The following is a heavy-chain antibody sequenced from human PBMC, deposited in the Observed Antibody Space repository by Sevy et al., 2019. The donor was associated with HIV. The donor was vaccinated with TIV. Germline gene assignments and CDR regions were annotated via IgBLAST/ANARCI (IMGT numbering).Heavy chain of an antibody. V-gene: IGHV4-59*01. J-gene: IGHJ4*02. Sequence: SETLSLTCTVSGGSISSYYWSWIRQPPGKGLEWIGYIYYSGSTNYNPSLKSRVTISVDTSKNQFSLKLSSVTAADTAMDYCARVETNLYYYDSSGYKRYYFDYWGQGTLVTVSS. CDR2: IYYSGST. D-gene: IGHD3-22*01. CDR1: GGSISSYY. CDR3: ARVETNLYYYDSSGYKRYYFDY.